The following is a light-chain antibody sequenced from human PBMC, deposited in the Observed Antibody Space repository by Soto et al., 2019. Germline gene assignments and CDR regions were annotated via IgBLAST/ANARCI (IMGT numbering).Light chain of an antibody. CDR2: AAS. CDR1: QSISNY. Sequence: DIQMTQSPSSLSASVGDRVTITCRASQSISNYLNWFQQKPGKAPKLLIYAASSLQRGVPSRFXGSGSGTDFTLTISSRQPEDFATYYCQQSYSASPITFGQGTRLEIK. CDR3: QQSYSASPIT. V-gene: IGKV1-39*01. J-gene: IGKJ5*01.